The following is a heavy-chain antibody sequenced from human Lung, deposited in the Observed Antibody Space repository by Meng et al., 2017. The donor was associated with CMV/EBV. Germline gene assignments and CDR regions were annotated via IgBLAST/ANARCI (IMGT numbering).Heavy chain of an antibody. D-gene: IGHD3-16*02. CDR2: INHSGST. CDR1: YY. J-gene: IGHJ4*02. Sequence: YYWSWIRQPPGKGLEWIGEINHSGSTNNNPSLKSRVTISVDTSKNQFSQKLSSVTAADTAVYYCARGRGGTFHDYIWENNRYTIFDYWGQGTLVTVSS. CDR3: ARGRGGTFHDYIWENNRYTIFDY. V-gene: IGHV4-34*01.